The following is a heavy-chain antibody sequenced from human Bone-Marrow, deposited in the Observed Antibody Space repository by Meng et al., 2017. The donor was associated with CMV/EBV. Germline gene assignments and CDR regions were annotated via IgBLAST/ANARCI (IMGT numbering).Heavy chain of an antibody. CDR1: GFTFRHFA. J-gene: IGHJ4*02. V-gene: IGHV3-23*01. CDR3: ARGNFGAFDY. CDR2: ISAAGSNT. D-gene: IGHD3-3*02. Sequence: GESLKISCAASGFTFRHFAMAWVRQAPGKGLEWVSTISAAGSNTYYADSVKGRFAISRDNSKNSVYLQINSLRAEDTAIYYCARGNFGAFDYWGQGTGVTGSS.